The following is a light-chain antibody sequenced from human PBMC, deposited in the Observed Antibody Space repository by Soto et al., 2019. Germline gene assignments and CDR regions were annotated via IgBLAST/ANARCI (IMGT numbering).Light chain of an antibody. CDR2: GAS. J-gene: IGKJ4*01. Sequence: EIVMTQSPATLSVSPGERATLSCRASQSVSSNLAWYQQKPGQAPRLLIYGASTRATGIPARFSGSGSGTEFTLTISSLQSEDFAVYYCQQYNNWRTFGGGIKVEFK. CDR3: QQYNNWRT. CDR1: QSVSSN. V-gene: IGKV3-15*01.